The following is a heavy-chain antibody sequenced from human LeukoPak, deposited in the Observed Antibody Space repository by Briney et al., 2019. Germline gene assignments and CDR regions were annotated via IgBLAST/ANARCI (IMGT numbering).Heavy chain of an antibody. J-gene: IGHJ5*02. CDR2: ISSSSSYI. Sequence: GGSLRLSCAASGFTFSSYEMNWVRQAPGKGLEWVSYISSSSSYIYYADSVKGRFTISRDNAKNSLYLQMNSLRAEDTAVYYCARAYSGSDRFDPWGQGTLVTVSS. CDR1: GFTFSSYE. V-gene: IGHV3-21*05. CDR3: ARAYSGSDRFDP. D-gene: IGHD1-26*01.